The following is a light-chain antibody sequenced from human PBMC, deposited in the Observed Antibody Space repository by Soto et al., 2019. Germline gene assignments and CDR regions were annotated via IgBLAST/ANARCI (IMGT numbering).Light chain of an antibody. Sequence: AMQMTQSPPSLSASVVDRHIITCRASQDIRVDVGWLQQRPGHAPNLLIYAASTLHTGVPSTFTGSGSGTDFTLTINDLQPEDVATYFCLQDYDLPYTFGQGTKVDIK. J-gene: IGKJ2*01. CDR2: AAS. CDR1: QDIRVD. CDR3: LQDYDLPYT. V-gene: IGKV1-6*01.